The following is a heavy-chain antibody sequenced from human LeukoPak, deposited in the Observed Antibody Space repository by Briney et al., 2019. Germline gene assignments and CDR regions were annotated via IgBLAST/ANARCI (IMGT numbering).Heavy chain of an antibody. CDR3: ARWSDSQRAFDN. Sequence: SETLSLTCSVSGASMINYCWNWLRRPLGRGLEWIGYICHNGATNSYPSLKSRVTKSIDTSKNQFSLRLASVTASDTAVYFCARWSDSQRAFDNWGQGTQVTASS. V-gene: IGHV4-59*01. D-gene: IGHD4-23*01. CDR1: GASMINYC. CDR2: ICHNGAT. J-gene: IGHJ4*02.